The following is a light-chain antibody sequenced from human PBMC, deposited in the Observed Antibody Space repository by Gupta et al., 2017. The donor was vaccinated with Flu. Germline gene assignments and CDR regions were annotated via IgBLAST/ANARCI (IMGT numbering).Light chain of an antibody. CDR3: QVWDSTSDHWV. J-gene: IGLJ1*01. Sequence: SYVLTQPPPASVAPGETARIPCGGDNIGTKSVHWYQQKPGQAPVLVVYDDSFRPSGIPERFSGSNSGNTATLTISRVEAGDEADYFCQVWDSTSDHWVFGTGTKVTVL. V-gene: IGLV3-21*02. CDR2: DDS. CDR1: NIGTKS.